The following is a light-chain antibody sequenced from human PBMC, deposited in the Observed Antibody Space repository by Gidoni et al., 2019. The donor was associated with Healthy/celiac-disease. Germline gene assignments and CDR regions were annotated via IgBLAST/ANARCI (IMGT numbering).Light chain of an antibody. Sequence: SYELTQPPSVSVSPGQTARIPCSGDALPKQYAYWYQQKPGQAPVLVIYKDSESPSGIPERFSGSSSGTTVTLTISGVQAEDEADYYCQSADSSGTLGVFGTGTKVTVL. CDR1: ALPKQY. CDR2: KDS. V-gene: IGLV3-25*03. CDR3: QSADSSGTLGV. J-gene: IGLJ1*01.